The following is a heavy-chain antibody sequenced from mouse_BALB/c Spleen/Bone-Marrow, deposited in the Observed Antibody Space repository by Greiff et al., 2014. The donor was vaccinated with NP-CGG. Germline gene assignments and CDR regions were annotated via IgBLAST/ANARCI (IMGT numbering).Heavy chain of an antibody. CDR1: GYTFTSYW. D-gene: IGHD1-2*01. V-gene: IGHV1-87*01. CDR2: IYPGDGDT. CDR3: AREDTANGIYFDY. J-gene: IGHJ2*01. Sequence: VQLQESGAELARPGASVKLSCKASGYTFTSYWMQWVKQRPGQGLEWIGAIYPGDGDTRYTQKFKAKATLTADKSSSTAYMQLSSLTSEDSAVYYCAREDTANGIYFDYWGQGTTLTVSS.